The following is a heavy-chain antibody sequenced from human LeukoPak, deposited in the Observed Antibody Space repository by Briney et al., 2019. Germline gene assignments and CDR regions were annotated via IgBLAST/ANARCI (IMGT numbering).Heavy chain of an antibody. CDR3: ARQSGTYWGLDY. CDR2: MNVKTGAT. D-gene: IGHD1-26*01. V-gene: IGHV1-2*02. CDR1: GYTFTDYY. J-gene: IGHJ4*02. Sequence: ASVKVSCKASGYTFTDYYIHWVRQAPGHGLEWLGWMNVKTGATSSAQRFPGRFTMTRDTSIGTASMEFSSLTSDDTAVYYCARQSGTYWGLDYWGQGTLVTISS.